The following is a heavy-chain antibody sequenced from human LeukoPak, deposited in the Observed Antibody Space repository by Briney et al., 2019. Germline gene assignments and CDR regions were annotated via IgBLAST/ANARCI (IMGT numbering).Heavy chain of an antibody. V-gene: IGHV3-20*04. CDR2: ISWNSDST. D-gene: IGHD1-20*01. J-gene: IGHJ5*02. CDR3: ARDRRGITGTEWFDP. Sequence: GGSLRLSCAASGFTFSSYAMSWVRQAPGKGPEWVAGISWNSDSTGYPDSVKGRFTISRDNAKNSLYLQMNSLRVEDTALYYCARDRRGITGTEWFDPWGQGTLVTVSS. CDR1: GFTFSSYA.